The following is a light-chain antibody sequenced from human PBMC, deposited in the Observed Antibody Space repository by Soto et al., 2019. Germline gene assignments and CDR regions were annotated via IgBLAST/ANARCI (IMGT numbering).Light chain of an antibody. CDR1: SSDVGGYNY. CDR2: EVS. V-gene: IGLV2-14*01. Sequence: QSALTQPASVSGSPGQSITISCTGTSSDVGGYNYVSWYQKYPGKAPKLMIYEVSNRPSGVSNRFSGSKSGNTASLTISGLQAEDEADYYCSSYTSISILVFGGGTKL. J-gene: IGLJ2*01. CDR3: SSYTSISILV.